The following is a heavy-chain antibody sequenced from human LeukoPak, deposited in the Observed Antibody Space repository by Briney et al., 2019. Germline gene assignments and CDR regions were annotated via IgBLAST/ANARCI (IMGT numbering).Heavy chain of an antibody. J-gene: IGHJ4*02. CDR1: GFILTTYG. Sequence: GGSLRLSCKASGFILTTYGMHWVRQAPGKGLEWVAFIRNDGIDKYYADSVKGRFTISRDNSKNMLYLQMSSLRPDDTAVYYCSLGGLQLWLWGFDYWGQGILVTVSS. D-gene: IGHD5-18*01. CDR2: IRNDGIDK. V-gene: IGHV3-30*02. CDR3: SLGGLQLWLWGFDY.